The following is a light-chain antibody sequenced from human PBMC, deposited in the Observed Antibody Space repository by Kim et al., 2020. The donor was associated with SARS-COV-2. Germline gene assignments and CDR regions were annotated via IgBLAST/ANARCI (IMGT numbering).Light chain of an antibody. CDR1: QDISNS. CDR2: AAS. V-gene: IGKV1-17*03. J-gene: IGKJ1*01. Sequence: ASVGDRVTITCRASQDISNSFAWFQQKPGKVPKRLIYAASSLQSGVPSRFSGSGSGTEFILTISSLQPEDFATYYCLQYDSYPLTFGQGTKVDIK. CDR3: LQYDSYPLT.